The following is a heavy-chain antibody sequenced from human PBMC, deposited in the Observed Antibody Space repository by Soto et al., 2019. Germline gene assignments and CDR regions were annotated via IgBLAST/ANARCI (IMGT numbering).Heavy chain of an antibody. CDR2: IGAADDP. V-gene: IGHV3-13*05. CDR3: ARDRAAAGSLGDFYYYYYGMDV. CDR1: GFTFSTYD. D-gene: IGHD6-13*01. J-gene: IGHJ6*02. Sequence: PGGSLRLSCAASGFTFSTYDMHWVRQATGKGLEWVSAIGAADDPYYSGSVKGRFTISRENAKRSLSLQMNSLRAEDTAVYYCARDRAAAGSLGDFYYYYYGMDVWGQGTTVTVSS.